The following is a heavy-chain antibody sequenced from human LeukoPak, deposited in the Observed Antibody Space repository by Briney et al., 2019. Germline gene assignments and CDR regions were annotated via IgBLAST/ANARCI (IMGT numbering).Heavy chain of an antibody. V-gene: IGHV3-66*01. CDR1: VFTVSNNF. CDR3: AKKSDAHKLRGGDW. J-gene: IGHJ4*02. D-gene: IGHD3-10*01. CDR2: IYSGGNT. Sequence: GGPLRLSCAASVFTVSNNFMTWVRQAPGKGPECVSVIYSGGNTYYADSVKGRFTISRDNSKNTLYLQMNSLRAEGTALYYCAKKSDAHKLRGGDWWGQGALVTVPS.